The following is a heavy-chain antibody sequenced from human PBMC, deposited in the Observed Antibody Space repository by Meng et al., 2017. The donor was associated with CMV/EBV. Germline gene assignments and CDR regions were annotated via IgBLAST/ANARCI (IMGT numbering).Heavy chain of an antibody. D-gene: IGHD2-2*01. J-gene: IGHJ2*01. CDR1: GFTFSSYW. CDR3: ARDRGYCSSTSCRYWYFDL. CDR2: IKQDGSEK. Sequence: GGSLRLSCAASGFTFSSYWMSWVRQAPGEGLEWVANIKQDGSEKYYVDSVKGRFTISRDNAKNSLYLQMNSLRAEDTAVYYCARDRGYCSSTSCRYWYFDLWGRGTLVTVSS. V-gene: IGHV3-7*01.